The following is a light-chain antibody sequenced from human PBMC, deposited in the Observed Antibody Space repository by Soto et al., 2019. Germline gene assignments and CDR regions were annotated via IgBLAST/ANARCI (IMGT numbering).Light chain of an antibody. V-gene: IGKV3-15*01. CDR1: ESSSNY. CDR2: GAG. Sequence: EIVMTQSPATLSVTPVDRATLSIRAGESSSNYLAWYQQKPGQAPRLLIYGAGTRAAGIPARFSGSGSGTEFTLTISSLQSEDFAVYYCQQYNNWPRTFGQGTKVDI. J-gene: IGKJ1*01. CDR3: QQYNNWPRT.